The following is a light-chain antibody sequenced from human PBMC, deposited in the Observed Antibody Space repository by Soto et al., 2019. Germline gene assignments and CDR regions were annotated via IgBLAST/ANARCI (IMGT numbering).Light chain of an antibody. V-gene: IGKV1-39*01. J-gene: IGKJ5*01. Sequence: EMTQSPSTLSASVGDRVTITCRASQSINNYLNWYQQKQGKAPKVXIYAASNLQSGVPSRLSGSGSGTDFILTISSLQPEDFATYYCQQCYSTTITFGEGTKLEIK. CDR2: AAS. CDR3: QQCYSTTIT. CDR1: QSINNY.